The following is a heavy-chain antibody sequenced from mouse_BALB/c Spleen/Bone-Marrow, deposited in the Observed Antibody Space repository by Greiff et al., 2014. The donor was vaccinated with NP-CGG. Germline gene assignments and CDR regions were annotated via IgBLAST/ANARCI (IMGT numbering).Heavy chain of an antibody. Sequence: VKLEESGPGLVQPSQSLSITCTVSGFSLTSYGVHWVCQSPGKGLEWLGVIWSGGSTDYNAAFISRLSISKDNSKSQVFFKMNSLQADDTAIYYCARNKNDYDGTLAYWGQGTLVTVSA. CDR2: IWSGGST. J-gene: IGHJ3*01. CDR1: GFSLTSYG. V-gene: IGHV2-4-1*01. D-gene: IGHD2-4*01. CDR3: ARNKNDYDGTLAY.